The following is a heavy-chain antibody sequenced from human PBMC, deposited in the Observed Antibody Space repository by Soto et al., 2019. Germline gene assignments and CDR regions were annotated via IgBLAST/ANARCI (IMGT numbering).Heavy chain of an antibody. Sequence: PSETLSLTCTVSGGSISSYYWSWIRQPPGKGLEWIGYIYYSGGTNYNPSLKSRVTISVDPSKNQFSLKLSSVTAADTAVYYRARDGGRFLGAHYYYGMHVWGQGTTVTGAS. V-gene: IGHV4-59*01. D-gene: IGHD3-3*01. CDR2: IYYSGGT. J-gene: IGHJ6*01. CDR3: ARDGGRFLGAHYYYGMHV. CDR1: GGSISSYY.